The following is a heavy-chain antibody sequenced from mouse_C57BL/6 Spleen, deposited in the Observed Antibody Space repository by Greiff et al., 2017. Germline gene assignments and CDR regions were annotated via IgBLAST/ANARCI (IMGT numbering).Heavy chain of an antibody. CDR2: IDPSDSYT. CDR3: ARTDYGSSPYYFDY. V-gene: IGHV1-50*01. D-gene: IGHD1-1*01. J-gene: IGHJ2*01. Sequence: VQLQQPGAELVKPGASVKLSCKASGYTFTSYWMQWVKQRPGQGLEWIGEIDPSDSYTNYNQKFKGKATLTVDTSSSTAYMQLSSLTSEDSAVYYCARTDYGSSPYYFDYWGQGTTLTVSS. CDR1: GYTFTSYW.